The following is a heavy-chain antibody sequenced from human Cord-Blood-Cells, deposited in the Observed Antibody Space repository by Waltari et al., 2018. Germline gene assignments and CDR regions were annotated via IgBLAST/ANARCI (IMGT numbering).Heavy chain of an antibody. V-gene: IGHV3-7*01. Sequence: EVQLVESGGGLVQPGGSLRLSCAASGFTFSSYWMIWVRQAPGKGLEWVANIKQDGSEKYYVDSVKGRFTISRDNAKNSLYLQMNSLRAEDTAVYYCARDSPLMARDYWGQGTLVTVSS. D-gene: IGHD5-12*01. CDR3: ARDSPLMARDY. CDR2: IKQDGSEK. CDR1: GFTFSSYW. J-gene: IGHJ4*02.